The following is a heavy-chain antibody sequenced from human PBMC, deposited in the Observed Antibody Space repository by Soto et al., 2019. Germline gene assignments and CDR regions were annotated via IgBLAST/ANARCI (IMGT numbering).Heavy chain of an antibody. CDR1: GVTFGSYW. CDR3: ARKPETGTTVPLHY. Sequence: GGSLRLSCAAAGVTFGSYWMHWVGQGPGKGLVWVSHITHDGRRTYYADSVKGRFTISRDNSKSTLSLQMSDLRVEDSAIYYCARKPETGTTVPLHYWGQGTPGTVSS. V-gene: IGHV3-74*01. J-gene: IGHJ4*02. D-gene: IGHD1-1*01. CDR2: ITHDGRRT.